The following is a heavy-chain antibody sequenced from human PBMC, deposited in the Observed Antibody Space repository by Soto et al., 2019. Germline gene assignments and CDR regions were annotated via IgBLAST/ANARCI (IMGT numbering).Heavy chain of an antibody. D-gene: IGHD1-1*01. Sequence: PGGSLRLSCAASGFTFSGYWMHWVRQAPGKGLVWVSRIDGNGGRTDYADSVKGRFTISRDNAKNTLYLQMNSLRAEDTALYYCAKDIGLEPHRGYMDVWGKGTTVTVSS. CDR3: AKDIGLEPHRGYMDV. J-gene: IGHJ6*03. CDR1: GFTFSGYW. CDR2: IDGNGGRT. V-gene: IGHV3-74*01.